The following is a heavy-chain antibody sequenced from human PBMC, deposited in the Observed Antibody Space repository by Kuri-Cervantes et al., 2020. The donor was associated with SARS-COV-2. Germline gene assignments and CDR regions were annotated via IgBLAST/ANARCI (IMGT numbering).Heavy chain of an antibody. V-gene: IGHV3-23*01. Sequence: GESLKISCAASGFTFSSYAMSWVRQAPGKGLEWVSAISGSGGSTYYADSVKGRFTISRDNSKNTLYLRMNSLRAEDTAVYYCAKVPISETKYFQHWGQGTLVTVSS. CDR2: ISGSGGST. D-gene: IGHD1-1*01. J-gene: IGHJ1*01. CDR1: GFTFSSYA. CDR3: AKVPISETKYFQH.